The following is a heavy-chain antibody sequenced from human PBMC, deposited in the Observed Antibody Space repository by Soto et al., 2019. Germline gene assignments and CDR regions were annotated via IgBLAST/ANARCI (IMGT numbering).Heavy chain of an antibody. J-gene: IGHJ4*02. V-gene: IGHV3-30*03. CDR1: GFTFSSYG. CDR2: ISYDGSNK. D-gene: IGHD4-17*01. CDR3: ARELRFDY. Sequence: WGSLRLSCAASGFTFSSYGMHWVRQAPGKGLEWVAVISYDGSNKYYADSVKGRFTISRDNSKNTLYLQMNSLRAEDTAVYYCARELRFDYWGQGTLVTVSS.